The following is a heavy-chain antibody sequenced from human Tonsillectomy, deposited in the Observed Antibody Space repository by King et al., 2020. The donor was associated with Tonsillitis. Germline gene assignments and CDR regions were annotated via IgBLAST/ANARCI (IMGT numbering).Heavy chain of an antibody. CDR1: GASISSGIYY. J-gene: IGHJ5*02. Sequence: VQLQESGPGLVKPSQTLSLTCTVSGASISSGIYYWSWIRQPAGKGLEWIGRFYTSGSSNYNPSLKSRVTISVDTSKNQFFLNLRSVTAADTAVYYCAREYYKYSFDPWGQGTLVTVSS. D-gene: IGHD3-10*01. CDR3: AREYYKYSFDP. V-gene: IGHV4-61*02. CDR2: FYTSGSS.